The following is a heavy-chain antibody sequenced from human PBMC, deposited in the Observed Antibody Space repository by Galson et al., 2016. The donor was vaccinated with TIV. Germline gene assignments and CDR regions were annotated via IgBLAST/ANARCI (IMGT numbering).Heavy chain of an antibody. CDR2: FDPEQHKK. CDR1: GDSLSDLS. J-gene: IGHJ4*02. V-gene: IGHV1-24*01. Sequence: SVKVSCKVSGDSLSDLSMHWVRQASGKGLEWMAGFDPEQHKKIYAQKLEGRVTLTDDTSTDTAFLELSSLSSEDTAVYYCASVAWFPGRSLDNWGQGTLVIVSS. D-gene: IGHD3-22*01. CDR3: ASVAWFPGRSLDN.